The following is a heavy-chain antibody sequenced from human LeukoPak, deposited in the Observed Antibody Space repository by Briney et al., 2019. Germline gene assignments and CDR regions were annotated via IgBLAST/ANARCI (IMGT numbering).Heavy chain of an antibody. CDR2: ISYDGSNK. V-gene: IGHV3-30-3*01. CDR1: GFTFSSYA. J-gene: IGHJ4*02. D-gene: IGHD2-15*01. Sequence: PGGSLRLSCAASGFTFSSYAMHWVRQAPGKGLEWVAVISYDGSNKYYADSVKGRFTISRDNSKNTPYLQMNSLRAEDTAVYYCASLGYCSGGSCHRNLDYWGQGTLVTVSS. CDR3: ASLGYCSGGSCHRNLDY.